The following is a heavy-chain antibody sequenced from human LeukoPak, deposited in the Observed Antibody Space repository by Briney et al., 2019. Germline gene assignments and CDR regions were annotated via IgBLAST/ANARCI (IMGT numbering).Heavy chain of an antibody. D-gene: IGHD2-21*01. CDR2: IYYSGST. Sequence: SETLSLTCTVSGGSISSGGYYWSWIRQHPGKGLEWIGYIYYSGSTNYNPSLKSRVTIPVDTSKNQFSLKLSSVTAADTAVYYCARGPTPYCGGDCSDYWGQGTLVTVSS. CDR1: GGSISSGGYY. CDR3: ARGPTPYCGGDCSDY. V-gene: IGHV4-31*03. J-gene: IGHJ4*02.